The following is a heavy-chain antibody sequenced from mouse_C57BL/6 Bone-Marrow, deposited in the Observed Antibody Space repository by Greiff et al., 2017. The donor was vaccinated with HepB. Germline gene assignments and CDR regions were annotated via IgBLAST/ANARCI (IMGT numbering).Heavy chain of an antibody. Sequence: QVQLQQPGAELVKPGASVKMSCKASGYTFTSYWITWVKQRPGQGLEWIGDIYPGSGSTNYNEKFKSKATLTVDTSSSTAYMQLRSLTSEDSAVYYCARYYHGSQPRGYFGVWGTGTTVTVST. CDR3: ARYYHGSQPRGYFGV. CDR2: IYPGSGST. V-gene: IGHV1-55*01. D-gene: IGHD1-1*01. J-gene: IGHJ1*03. CDR1: GYTFTSYW.